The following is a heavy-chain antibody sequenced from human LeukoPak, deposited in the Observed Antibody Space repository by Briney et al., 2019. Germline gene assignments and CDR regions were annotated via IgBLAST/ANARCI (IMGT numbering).Heavy chain of an antibody. CDR3: ARDSRTTIFGVVSWWFDP. CDR2: IYYSGST. Sequence: SETLSLTCTVSGGSISSYYWSWIRRPPGKGLEWIGYIYYSGSTNYNPSLKSRVTISVDTSKNQFSLKLSSVTAADTAVYYCARDSRTTIFGVVSWWFDPWGQGTLVTVSS. CDR1: GGSISSYY. D-gene: IGHD3-3*01. V-gene: IGHV4-59*01. J-gene: IGHJ5*02.